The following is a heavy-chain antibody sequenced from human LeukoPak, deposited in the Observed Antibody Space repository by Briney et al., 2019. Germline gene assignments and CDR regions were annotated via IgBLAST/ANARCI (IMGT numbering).Heavy chain of an antibody. Sequence: TGGSPRLSCAASGFTFSSYSMNWVRQAPGKGLEWVSSISSSSSYIYYADSVKGRFTISRDNAKNSLYLQMNSLRAEDTAVYYCARAGYDFWTYYFDYWGQGTLVTVSS. CDR1: GFTFSSYS. CDR3: ARAGYDFWTYYFDY. CDR2: ISSSSSYI. J-gene: IGHJ4*02. D-gene: IGHD3-3*01. V-gene: IGHV3-21*04.